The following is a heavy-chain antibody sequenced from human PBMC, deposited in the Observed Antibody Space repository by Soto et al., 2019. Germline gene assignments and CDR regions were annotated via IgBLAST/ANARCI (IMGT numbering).Heavy chain of an antibody. CDR2: IYTSGST. CDR1: GGSISSYY. Sequence: PSETLSLTCTVSGGSISSYYWSWIRQPAGKGLEWIGRIYTSGSTNYNPSLKGRVTMSVDTSKNQFSLKLSSVTAADTAVYYCARDPDDFWSGNNWFDPWGQGTLVTVSS. V-gene: IGHV4-4*07. CDR3: ARDPDDFWSGNNWFDP. D-gene: IGHD3-3*01. J-gene: IGHJ5*02.